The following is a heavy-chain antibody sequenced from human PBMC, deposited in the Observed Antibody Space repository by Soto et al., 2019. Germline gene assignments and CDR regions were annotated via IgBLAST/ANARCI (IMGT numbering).Heavy chain of an antibody. D-gene: IGHD4-17*01. CDR1: GGTFSSYA. J-gene: IGHJ4*02. Sequence: QVQLVQSGAEVKKPGSSVKVSCKASGGTFSSYAISWVRQAPGQGLEWMGGIIPIFGTANYAQKFQGRVRITADESTSRAYMELSSLRSEDPAVYYCARSWDYGGNSFHYWGQGTLVTVSS. CDR2: IIPIFGTA. CDR3: ARSWDYGGNSFHY. V-gene: IGHV1-69*01.